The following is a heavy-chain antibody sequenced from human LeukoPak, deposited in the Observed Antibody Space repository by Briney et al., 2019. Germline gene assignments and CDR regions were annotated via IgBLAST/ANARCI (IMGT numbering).Heavy chain of an antibody. CDR3: ARSPLWSLGHNWFDP. D-gene: IGHD3-3*01. Sequence: GGSLRLSCAASGFTFSSYAMSWVRQAPGKGLEWVSAISDSGGTTYYADSVKGRFTISRDNSKNTLYLQMHSLRAEDSAVYYCARSPLWSLGHNWFDPWGQGTLVTVSS. CDR1: GFTFSSYA. V-gene: IGHV3-23*01. J-gene: IGHJ5*02. CDR2: ISDSGGTT.